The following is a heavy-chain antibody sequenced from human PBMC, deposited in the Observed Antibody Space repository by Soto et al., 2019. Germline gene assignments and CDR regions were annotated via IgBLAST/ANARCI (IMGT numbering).Heavy chain of an antibody. D-gene: IGHD2-2*01. Sequence: QVQLVESGGGVVQPGRSLRLSCVASGFTFSSYAMHWVRQAPGKGLEWVAVIWYDGSNKYYADSVKGRLTISRDNSKNTLYLQMNSLRAEDTAVYYGAKQAVVAAFDIWGQGTMVTVSS. J-gene: IGHJ3*02. V-gene: IGHV3-30*18. CDR2: IWYDGSNK. CDR3: AKQAVVAAFDI. CDR1: GFTFSSYA.